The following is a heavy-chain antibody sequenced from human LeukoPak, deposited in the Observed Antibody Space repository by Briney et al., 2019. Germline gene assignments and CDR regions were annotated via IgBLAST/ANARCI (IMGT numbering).Heavy chain of an antibody. J-gene: IGHJ4*02. Sequence: SQTLSLTCTVSGGSISSGGFYWSWIRQHPGKGLEWIGYIYYSGSTYYNPSLKSRVTISVDTSKNQFSLKLSSVTAADTAVYYCARDRRYDSSGPRCYFDYWGQGTLVTVSS. CDR2: IYYSGST. D-gene: IGHD3-22*01. CDR1: GGSISSGGFY. CDR3: ARDRRYDSSGPRCYFDY. V-gene: IGHV4-31*03.